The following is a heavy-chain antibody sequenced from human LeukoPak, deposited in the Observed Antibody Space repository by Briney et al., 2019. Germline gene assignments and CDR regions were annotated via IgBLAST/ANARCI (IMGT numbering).Heavy chain of an antibody. CDR3: AKSERLSMIGGWGPTFDS. J-gene: IGHJ4*02. V-gene: IGHV3-66*01. CDR2: PYSDGST. D-gene: IGHD3-22*01. Sequence: GVSLRLSCAASGFTVSSKYMSWVRQAPGKGLEWGSIPYSDGSTYYADSVEGRFTISRDNSKNTLYFQMNSLRVEDTAVYYCAKSERLSMIGGWGPTFDSWGQGTLVTVSS. CDR1: GFTVSSKY.